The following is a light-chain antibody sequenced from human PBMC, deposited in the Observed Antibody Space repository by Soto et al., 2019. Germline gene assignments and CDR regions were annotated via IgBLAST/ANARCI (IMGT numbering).Light chain of an antibody. Sequence: DIQMTQSPSTLSASVGDRVTIACRASQSVNTWLAWYQKKPGKAPKLLIYDASNLQGGVPSRFSGSGSGTEFTLTISTLQPDDFATYYCQEYNSAWRFGQGIKV. J-gene: IGKJ1*01. CDR3: QEYNSAWR. CDR1: QSVNTW. CDR2: DAS. V-gene: IGKV1-5*01.